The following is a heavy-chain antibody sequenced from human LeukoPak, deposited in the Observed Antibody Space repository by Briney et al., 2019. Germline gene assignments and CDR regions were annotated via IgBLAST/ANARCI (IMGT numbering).Heavy chain of an antibody. CDR3: ARGATGSYYFGPVEFDY. CDR2: IYYSGST. CDR1: GGSISSYY. V-gene: IGHV4-59*08. J-gene: IGHJ4*02. Sequence: SETLSLTCTVSGGSISSYYWSLIRLPPGKGLEWIGYIYYSGSTNYNPSLKSRVTISVDTSKNQFSLKLSSVTAADTAVYYCARGATGSYYFGPVEFDYWGQGTLVTVSS. D-gene: IGHD1-26*01.